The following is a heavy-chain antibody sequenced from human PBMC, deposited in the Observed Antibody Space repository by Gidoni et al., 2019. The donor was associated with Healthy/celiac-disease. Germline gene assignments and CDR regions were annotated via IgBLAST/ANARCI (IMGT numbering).Heavy chain of an antibody. CDR3: ARDLRIPGNYYYYGMDV. J-gene: IGHJ6*02. D-gene: IGHD1-1*01. CDR2: IWYDGSNK. V-gene: IGHV3-33*01. Sequence: VQLVESGGGVVQPGRSLRLSCAASGFTFSSYGMHWVRQAPGKGLEWVAVIWYDGSNKYYADSVKGRFTISRDNSKNTLYRQMNSLRAEDTAVYYCARDLRIPGNYYYYGMDVWGQGTTVTVSS. CDR1: GFTFSSYG.